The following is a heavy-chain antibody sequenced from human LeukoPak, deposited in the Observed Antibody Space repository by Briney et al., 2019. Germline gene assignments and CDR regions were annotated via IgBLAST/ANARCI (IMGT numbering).Heavy chain of an antibody. CDR1: GGSISSDY. CDR2: IYFGGST. CDR3: ARTDIYYPYDTSDI. Sequence: SETLSLTCTASGGSISSDYWGWIRQPPGKGLEWIGNIYFGGSTYYNPSLNSRVTISIDSSKKHFSLKLSSVTAADTAVYYCARTDIYYPYDTSDIWGQGTMVTVSS. V-gene: IGHV4-39*07. D-gene: IGHD1-26*01. J-gene: IGHJ3*02.